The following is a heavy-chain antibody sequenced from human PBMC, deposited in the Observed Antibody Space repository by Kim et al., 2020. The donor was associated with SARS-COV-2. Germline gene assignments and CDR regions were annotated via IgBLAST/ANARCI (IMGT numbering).Heavy chain of an antibody. CDR3: VKGGRGIVVVPAAVDYFDY. D-gene: IGHD2-2*01. V-gene: IGHV3-64D*06. Sequence: GGSLRLSCSASGFTFSSYAMHWVRQAPGKGLEYVSAISSNGGSTYYADSVKGRFTISRDNSKNTLYLQMSSLRAEDTAVYYCVKGGRGIVVVPAAVDYFDYWGQGTLVTVSS. CDR2: ISSNGGST. CDR1: GFTFSSYA. J-gene: IGHJ4*02.